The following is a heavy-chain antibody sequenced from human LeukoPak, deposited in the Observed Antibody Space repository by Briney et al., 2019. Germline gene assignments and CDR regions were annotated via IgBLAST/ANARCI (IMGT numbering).Heavy chain of an antibody. Sequence: DPSETLSLTCTVSGGSISSSSYYWGWIRQPPGKGLEWIGSIYYSGTTYYNPSLESRVTISLDTSKNRFSLKLSSVTAADTAVYYCAREVPGGIVATISLYYFDYWGQGTLVTVSS. CDR3: AREVPGGIVATISLYYFDY. D-gene: IGHD5-12*01. V-gene: IGHV4-39*07. CDR1: GGSISSSSYY. CDR2: IYYSGTT. J-gene: IGHJ4*02.